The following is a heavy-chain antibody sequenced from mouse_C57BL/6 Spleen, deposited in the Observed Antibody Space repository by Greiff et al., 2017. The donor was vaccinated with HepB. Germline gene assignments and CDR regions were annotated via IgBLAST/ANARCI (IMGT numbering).Heavy chain of an antibody. CDR3: ATAIYYDYDEDYYAMDY. V-gene: IGHV1-74*01. J-gene: IGHJ4*01. Sequence: QVQLKQPGAELVKPGASVKVSCKASGYTFTSYWMHWVKQRPGQGLEWIGRIHPSDSDTNYNQKFKGKATLTVDKSSSTAYMQLSSLTSEDSAVYYCATAIYYDYDEDYYAMDYWGQGTSVTVSS. CDR1: GYTFTSYW. D-gene: IGHD2-4*01. CDR2: IHPSDSDT.